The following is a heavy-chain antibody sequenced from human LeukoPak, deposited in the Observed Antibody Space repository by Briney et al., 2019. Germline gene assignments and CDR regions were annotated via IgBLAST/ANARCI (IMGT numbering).Heavy chain of an antibody. CDR2: INPNSGGT. D-gene: IGHD6-19*01. J-gene: IGHJ4*02. Sequence: ASVKVSCKASGYTFTGYYMHWVRQAPGQGLEWMGWINPNSGGTNYAQKFQGRVTMTRDTSISTAYTELSRLRSDDTAVYYCARDRGEGEWLSPELVFDYWGQGTLVTVSS. CDR3: ARDRGEGEWLSPELVFDY. CDR1: GYTFTGYY. V-gene: IGHV1-2*02.